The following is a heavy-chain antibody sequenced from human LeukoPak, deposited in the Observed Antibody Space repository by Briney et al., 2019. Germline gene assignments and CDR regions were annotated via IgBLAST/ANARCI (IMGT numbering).Heavy chain of an antibody. CDR2: ISGSGGST. D-gene: IGHD6-13*01. CDR3: ATPAAAGDN. CDR1: GFTFSSYA. Sequence: GGSLRLSCAASGFTFSSYAMSWVRQAPGKGLEWVSAISGSGGSTYYAGSVKGRFTIPRDNSKNTLYLQMNSLRAEDSAVYYCATPAAAGDNWGQGTLVTVSS. J-gene: IGHJ4*02. V-gene: IGHV3-23*01.